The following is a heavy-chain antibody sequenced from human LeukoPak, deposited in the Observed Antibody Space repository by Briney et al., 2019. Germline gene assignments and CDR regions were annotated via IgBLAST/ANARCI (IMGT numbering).Heavy chain of an antibody. CDR3: AKDPMTTVTTVDSD. Sequence: ETLSLTCAVSGGSISSRNWWSWVRQAPGKGLEWVSTISGSDNDTYYADSVKGRFSISRDNSKNTLYLQMNSLRAEDTAVYYCAKDPMTTVTTVDSDWGQGTLVTVSS. J-gene: IGHJ4*02. CDR1: GGSISSRN. CDR2: ISGSDNDT. D-gene: IGHD4-17*01. V-gene: IGHV3-23*01.